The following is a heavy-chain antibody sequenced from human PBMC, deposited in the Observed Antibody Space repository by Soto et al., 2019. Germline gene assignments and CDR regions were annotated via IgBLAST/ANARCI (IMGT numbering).Heavy chain of an antibody. J-gene: IGHJ4*02. D-gene: IGHD7-27*01. CDR1: GGSITSDYSC. CDR2: IFDSGTT. Sequence: PSETLSLTCTVSGGSITSDYSCWSWIRQPPGEGLEWIGHIFDSGTTYTNPSLRSQVAISLDTSKNHFSLTLSSVTAAGTAVYYVARGPPGDKVHDWGQGALVTLSS. V-gene: IGHV4-30-4*01. CDR3: ARGPPGDKVHD.